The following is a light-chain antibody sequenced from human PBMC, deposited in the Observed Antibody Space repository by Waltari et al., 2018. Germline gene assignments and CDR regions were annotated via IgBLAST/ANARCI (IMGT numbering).Light chain of an antibody. V-gene: IGLV2-14*01. CDR3: SSYTSSSTLPYV. CDR2: DVS. J-gene: IGLJ1*01. Sequence: QSALTQPASVSVSPGQSITISCTGTSSDVGGYNYVSWYQQHPGKAPKLMIYDVSNRPPGVSNRFAGSKSGNTASLTISGLQAEDEADYYCSSYTSSSTLPYVFGTGTKVTVL. CDR1: SSDVGGYNY.